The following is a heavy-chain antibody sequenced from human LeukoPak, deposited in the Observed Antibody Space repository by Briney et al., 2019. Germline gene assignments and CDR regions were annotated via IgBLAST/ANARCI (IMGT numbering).Heavy chain of an antibody. CDR2: INPNSGGT. V-gene: IGHV1-2*04. Sequence: ASVTVSCKASGYTFTVYYMHWVRQAPGQGLEWMGWINPNSGGTNYAQKFQGWVTMTRDTSISTAYMELSRLRSDDTAVYYRAREGGGSGGWFDPWGQGTLVTVSS. CDR1: GYTFTVYY. CDR3: AREGGGSGGWFDP. J-gene: IGHJ5*02. D-gene: IGHD2-15*01.